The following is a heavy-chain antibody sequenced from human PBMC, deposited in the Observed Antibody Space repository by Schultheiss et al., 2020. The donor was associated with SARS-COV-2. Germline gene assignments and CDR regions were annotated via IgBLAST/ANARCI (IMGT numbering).Heavy chain of an antibody. Sequence: GGSLRLSCAASGFTFSSYAMHWVRQAPCKGLEWVAVISYDGSNKYYADSVKGRFTISRDNSKNTLYLQMNSLRAEDTAVYYCARESNYGGNSQFDYWGQGTLVTVSS. D-gene: IGHD4-23*01. J-gene: IGHJ4*02. V-gene: IGHV3-30*04. CDR1: GFTFSSYA. CDR2: ISYDGSNK. CDR3: ARESNYGGNSQFDY.